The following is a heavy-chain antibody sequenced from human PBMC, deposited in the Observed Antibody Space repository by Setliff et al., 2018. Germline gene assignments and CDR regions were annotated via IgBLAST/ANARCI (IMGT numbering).Heavy chain of an antibody. V-gene: IGHV4-34*01. J-gene: IGHJ4*02. CDR3: ARVRNTQNGFFDY. Sequence: PSETLSLTCAVYGGSFSGYYWSWIRQPPGKGLEWIGSIYYSGSTNYNPSLKSRVTISVDTSKNQVSLKLSSVTAADTAIYYCARVRNTQNGFFDYWSQGTLVTVSS. CDR1: GGSFSGYY. D-gene: IGHD1-1*01. CDR2: IYYSGST.